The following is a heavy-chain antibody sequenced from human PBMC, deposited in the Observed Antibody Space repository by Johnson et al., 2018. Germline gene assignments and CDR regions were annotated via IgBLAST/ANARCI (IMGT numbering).Heavy chain of an antibody. CDR2: MTGSGDRT. J-gene: IGHJ1*01. Sequence: VQLVESGGGLVQPGGSLRLSCVGSGFTFTSYVLSWVRQAPGKGLEWVSAMTGSGDRTHYADSVKGRFRISRDNSDNTLYLQMNSLRAEDTALYYCAKDYEVWGSSPTYCHQGGQGTLVIVSS. CDR1: GFTFTSYV. V-gene: IGHV3-23*04. D-gene: IGHD3-16*01. CDR3: AKDYEVWGSSPTYCHQ.